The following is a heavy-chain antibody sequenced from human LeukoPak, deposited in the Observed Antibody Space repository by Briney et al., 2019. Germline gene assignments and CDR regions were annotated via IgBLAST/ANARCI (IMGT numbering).Heavy chain of an antibody. Sequence: SETLSLTCTVPGASINSGSYYWTWIRQPAGKGLEWIGRIYTSGSTNYNPSLKSRVTISLDTSKNHFSLKLDSVTAADTAVYYCARDGPSVYFVYWGQGTLVTVSS. CDR3: ARDGPSVYFVY. J-gene: IGHJ4*02. CDR2: IYTSGST. CDR1: GASINSGSYY. V-gene: IGHV4-61*02.